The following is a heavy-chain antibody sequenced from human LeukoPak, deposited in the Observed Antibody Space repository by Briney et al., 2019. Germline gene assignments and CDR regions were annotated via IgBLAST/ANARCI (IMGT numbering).Heavy chain of an antibody. CDR1: GYSISSGYY. CDR2: IYHSGST. V-gene: IGHV4-38-2*01. Sequence: SETLSLTCAVSGYSISSGYYWGWIRQPPGKGLEWIGSIYHSGSTYYNPSLKSRVTISVDTSKNQFSLKLSSVTAADTAVYYCARAHSSGWTFDYWGQGTLATVSS. J-gene: IGHJ4*02. D-gene: IGHD6-19*01. CDR3: ARAHSSGWTFDY.